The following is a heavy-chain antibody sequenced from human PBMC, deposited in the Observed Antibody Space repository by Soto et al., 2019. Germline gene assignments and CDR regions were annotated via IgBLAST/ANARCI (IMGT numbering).Heavy chain of an antibody. CDR2: ISYDGSNK. Sequence: QVQLVESGGGVVQPGRSLRLSCAASGFTFSSYAMHWVRQAPGKGLEWVAVISYDGSNKYYADSVKGRFTISRDNSKNTLYRQMNSLRAEDTAVYYCARDRDPPNDYYDSSGYYAWGMDVWGQGTTVTVSS. D-gene: IGHD3-22*01. J-gene: IGHJ6*02. CDR1: GFTFSSYA. V-gene: IGHV3-30-3*01. CDR3: ARDRDPPNDYYDSSGYYAWGMDV.